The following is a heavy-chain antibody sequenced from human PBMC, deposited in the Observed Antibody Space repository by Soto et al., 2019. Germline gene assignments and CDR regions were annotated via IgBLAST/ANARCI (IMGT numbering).Heavy chain of an antibody. D-gene: IGHD3-22*01. CDR3: ASGSGYPYYFDY. CDR2: FIPVFGTA. CDR1: GGTFSSYV. V-gene: IGHV1-69*12. J-gene: IGHJ4*02. Sequence: QVQLVQSGAEVKKPGSSVKVSCKASGGTFSSYVFNWVRQAPGQGLEWMGGFIPVFGTANYPQKFQGRVTITAEESTSTAYMEVSSLRSEDTAVYYCASGSGYPYYFDYWGQGTLVTVSS.